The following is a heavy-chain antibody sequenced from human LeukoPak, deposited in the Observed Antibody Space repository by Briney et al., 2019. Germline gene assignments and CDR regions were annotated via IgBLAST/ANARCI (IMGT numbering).Heavy chain of an antibody. Sequence: GGSLRLSCAASGFTFDDYAMHWVRQAPGKGLEWVSGISWNSGSIGYADSVKGRFTISRDNAKNSLYLQMNSLRAEDMALYYCAKDISSGQLGLSHQRDYYYYYMDVWGKGTTVTVSS. CDR1: GFTFDDYA. D-gene: IGHD6-6*01. J-gene: IGHJ6*03. CDR3: AKDISSGQLGLSHQRDYYYYYMDV. V-gene: IGHV3-9*03. CDR2: ISWNSGSI.